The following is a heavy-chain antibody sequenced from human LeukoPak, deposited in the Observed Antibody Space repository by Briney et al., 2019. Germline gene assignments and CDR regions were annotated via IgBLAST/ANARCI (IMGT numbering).Heavy chain of an antibody. Sequence: ASVKVSRKASGYTFTSYYMHWVRQAPGQGLEWMGIINPSGGSTSYAQKFQGRVTMTRDTSTSTVYMELSSLRSEDTAVYYCARDDPVAAAGTGYFDYWGQGTLVTVSS. CDR2: INPSGGST. CDR1: GYTFTSYY. CDR3: ARDDPVAAAGTGYFDY. V-gene: IGHV1-46*01. J-gene: IGHJ4*02. D-gene: IGHD6-13*01.